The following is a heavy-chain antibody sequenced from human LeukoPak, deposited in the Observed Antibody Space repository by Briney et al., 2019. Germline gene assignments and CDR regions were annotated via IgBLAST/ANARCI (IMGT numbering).Heavy chain of an antibody. J-gene: IGHJ3*02. Sequence: ASVKVSCKASGGTFSSYGISWVRQAPGQGLEWMGWISAYNGNTNYAQKLQGRVTMTTDTSTSTAYMELRSLRSDDTAVYYCARVLGSGSYGAFDIWGQGTMVTVSS. CDR2: ISAYNGNT. CDR3: ARVLGSGSYGAFDI. D-gene: IGHD3-10*01. V-gene: IGHV1-18*01. CDR1: GGTFSSYG.